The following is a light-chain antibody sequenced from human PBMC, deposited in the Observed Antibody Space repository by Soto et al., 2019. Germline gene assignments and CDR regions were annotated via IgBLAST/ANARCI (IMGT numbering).Light chain of an antibody. CDR3: MQSTQIPRT. J-gene: IGKJ1*01. CDR1: QSLVHGDGNTY. V-gene: IGKV2-24*01. CDR2: KIS. Sequence: DILMTQTPLSSPVTLGQPASISCRSSQSLVHGDGNTYLSWLQQRPGQPPRVLIYKISNRVSGVPDRFSGRGAGTDFTLRISRVEAEDVGVYYCMQSTQIPRTFGQGTKVEI.